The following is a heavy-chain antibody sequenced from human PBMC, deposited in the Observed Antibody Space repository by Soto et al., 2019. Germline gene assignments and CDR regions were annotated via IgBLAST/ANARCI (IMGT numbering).Heavy chain of an antibody. D-gene: IGHD1-26*01. Sequence: QVQLQESGPGLVKPSQTLSLTCTVSGGSISSSDYYWSWIRQPPGKGLEWIGYIYYSGNTYRNPSLKSRVFISVDTSKKQFSLRLSSVTAADTVVYYCARFSGALTMRKSYYYYGLDVWGQGTTVSVSS. J-gene: IGHJ6*02. V-gene: IGHV4-30-4*01. CDR3: ARFSGALTMRKSYYYYGLDV. CDR2: IYYSGNT. CDR1: GGSISSSDYY.